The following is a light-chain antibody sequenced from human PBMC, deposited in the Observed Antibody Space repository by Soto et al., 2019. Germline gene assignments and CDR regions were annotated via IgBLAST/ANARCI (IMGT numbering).Light chain of an antibody. CDR1: QSVSSN. V-gene: IGKV3-15*01. J-gene: IGKJ3*01. CDR3: QHYAMSPPFT. Sequence: EIVMTQSPATLSVSPGERATLSCRASQSVSSNLAWYQQKRGQAPRLLIYGASTRATGIPARFSGSGSGTEFTLTISSLQSEDFAVYYCQHYAMSPPFTFGPGTKVDIK. CDR2: GAS.